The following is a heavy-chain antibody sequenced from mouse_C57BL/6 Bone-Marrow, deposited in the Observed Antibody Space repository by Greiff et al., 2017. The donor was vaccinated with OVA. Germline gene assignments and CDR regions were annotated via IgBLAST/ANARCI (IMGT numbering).Heavy chain of an antibody. V-gene: IGHV5-17*01. D-gene: IGHD2-4*01. CDR3: ARDDYPAWFAY. J-gene: IGHJ3*01. Sequence: EVQLVESGGGLVKPGGSLKLSCAASGFTFGDYGMHWVRQAPEKGLEWVAYISSGSSTIYYADTVKGRFTISRDNAKNTLFLQMTSLRAEDTAMYYGARDDYPAWFAYWGQGTLVTVSA. CDR1: GFTFGDYG. CDR2: ISSGSSTI.